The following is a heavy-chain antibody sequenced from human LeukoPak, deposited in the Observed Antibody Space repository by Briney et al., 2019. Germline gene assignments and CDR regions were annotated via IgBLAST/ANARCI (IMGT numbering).Heavy chain of an antibody. V-gene: IGHV4-31*03. CDR2: IYYSGST. J-gene: IGHJ5*02. CDR1: GGSISSGGDH. CDR3: ARSPSSAFGRFDP. D-gene: IGHD3-16*01. Sequence: SQTLSLTCTVSGGSISSGGDHWSWIRQHPGKGLEWIGYIYYSGSTYYNPSLKSRLTISVDTSKTQFSLKLSSVTAADTAVYYCARSPSSAFGRFDPWGQGTLVTVSS.